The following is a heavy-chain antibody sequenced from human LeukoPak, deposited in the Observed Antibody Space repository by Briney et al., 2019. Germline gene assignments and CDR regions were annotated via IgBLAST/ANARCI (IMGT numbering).Heavy chain of an antibody. J-gene: IGHJ5*02. D-gene: IGHD3-22*01. CDR1: GGTFSSSA. Sequence: SVKVSCKASGGTFSSSAISWVRQAPGQGLEWMGGIIPIFGTANYAQKFQGRVTITTDESTSTAYMELSSLRSEDTAVYYCATSFAYYDSSGYYWFDPWGQGTLVTVSS. CDR2: IIPIFGTA. CDR3: ATSFAYYDSSGYYWFDP. V-gene: IGHV1-69*05.